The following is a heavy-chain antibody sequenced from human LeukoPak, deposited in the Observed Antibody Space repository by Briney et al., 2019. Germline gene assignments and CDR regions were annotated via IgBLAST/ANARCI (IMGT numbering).Heavy chain of an antibody. V-gene: IGHV3-7*02. CDR2: IKRDGSQK. J-gene: IGHJ4*02. CDR1: GFTFSDYW. CDR3: ARAWGSGWPLDY. Sequence: GGSLRLSCAASGFTFSDYWLNWVRQAPGKGLEWVASIKRDGSQKYYVDSVKGRFTISRDNAKNSLYLQMNSLRAEDTAVYYCARAWGSGWPLDYWGQGTLVTVSS. D-gene: IGHD6-19*01.